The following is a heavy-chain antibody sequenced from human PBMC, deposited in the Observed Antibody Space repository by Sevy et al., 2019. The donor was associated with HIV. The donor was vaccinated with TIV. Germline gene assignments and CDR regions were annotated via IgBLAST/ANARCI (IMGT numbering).Heavy chain of an antibody. Sequence: ASVKVSCKASGYSFPSHDINWVRQASGQGLEWMGWMKPNSGNTGYAQKFKGRVTLTRNTSISTAYMEVSSPTSEDTAVYYCARTGGTFDVWGQGTMVTVSS. V-gene: IGHV1-8*01. J-gene: IGHJ3*01. CDR2: MKPNSGNT. D-gene: IGHD1-26*01. CDR3: ARTGGTFDV. CDR1: GYSFPSHD.